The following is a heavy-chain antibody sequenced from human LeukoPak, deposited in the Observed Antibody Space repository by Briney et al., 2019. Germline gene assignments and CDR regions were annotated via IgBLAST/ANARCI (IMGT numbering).Heavy chain of an antibody. D-gene: IGHD3-10*01. CDR1: GGSISNYY. J-gene: IGHJ4*02. V-gene: IGHV4-59*08. CDR3: ARFGITVVRGGKYYLDY. CDR2: IYYSGAT. Sequence: KPSETLSLTCTVSGGSISNYYWSWIRQPPGKGLEWIGHIYYSGATNYNPSLKSRITISVDTSKNQFSLMLSSVTAADTAVYYCARFGITVVRGGKYYLDYWGQGTLVTVSS.